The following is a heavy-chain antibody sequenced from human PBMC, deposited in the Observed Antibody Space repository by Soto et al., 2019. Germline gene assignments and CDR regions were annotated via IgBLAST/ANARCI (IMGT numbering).Heavy chain of an antibody. D-gene: IGHD3-22*01. CDR2: ISGSGACT. Sequence: EVQLLESGGGLVQPGGSLRLSCAASGFTFSSYAMSWVRQAPGKGLEGVSAISGSGACTYYADSVKGRFNISGDNSKKPLYLQMNSPRAEDTAVYYCANPNDSGGYYPFDYWGQGTLVAVSS. CDR3: ANPNDSGGYYPFDY. CDR1: GFTFSSYA. V-gene: IGHV3-23*01. J-gene: IGHJ4*02.